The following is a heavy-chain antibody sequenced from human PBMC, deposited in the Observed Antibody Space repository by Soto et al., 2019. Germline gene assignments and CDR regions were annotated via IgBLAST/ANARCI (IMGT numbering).Heavy chain of an antibody. V-gene: IGHV3-74*01. CDR2: INSDGSST. D-gene: IGHD4-17*01. CDR3: ATGRSGEIYDY. CDR1: GFTFSSHA. Sequence: GGSLRLSCAASGFTFSSHAMGWLRQAPGTGPEWVSRINSDGSSTSYADSVKGRFTISRDNAKNTLYLQMNSLGAEDTAVYYCATGRSGEIYDYWGQGTLVTVSS. J-gene: IGHJ4*02.